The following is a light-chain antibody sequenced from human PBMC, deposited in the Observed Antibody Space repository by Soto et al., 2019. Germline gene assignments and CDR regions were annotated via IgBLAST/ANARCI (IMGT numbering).Light chain of an antibody. Sequence: EIVLTQSPGTLSLSPGERATLSCRASHSVGSSHLAWYQQKPGQAPRLLIYGASSRATGVPDRFSGSGSGTDFTLTISRLEPEDSAVYYCQQYGSSPRFTFGPGTKVDIK. J-gene: IGKJ3*01. CDR2: GAS. V-gene: IGKV3-20*01. CDR1: HSVGSSH. CDR3: QQYGSSPRFT.